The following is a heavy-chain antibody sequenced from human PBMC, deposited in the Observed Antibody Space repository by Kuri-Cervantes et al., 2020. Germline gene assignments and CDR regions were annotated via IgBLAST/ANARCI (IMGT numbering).Heavy chain of an antibody. CDR2: INHSGST. CDR1: GGSFSGYY. V-gene: IGHV4-34*01. J-gene: IGHJ6*02. Sequence: ESLKISCAVYGGSFSGYYWSWIRQPPGKGLEWIGEINHSGSTNYNPSLKSRGTITVDTSKNQFSLQLSSVTAADTAVYYCASSPRYDFWSGYYKTQYGMDVWGQGTTVTVSS. D-gene: IGHD3-3*01. CDR3: ASSPRYDFWSGYYKTQYGMDV.